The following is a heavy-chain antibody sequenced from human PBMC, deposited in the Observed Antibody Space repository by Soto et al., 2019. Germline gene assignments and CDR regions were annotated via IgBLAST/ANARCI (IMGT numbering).Heavy chain of an antibody. D-gene: IGHD6-13*01. Sequence: SETLSLTCAVYGGSFSGYYWSWIPQPPGKGLEWIGEINHSGSTNYNPSLKSRVTISVDTSKNQFSLKLSSVTAADTAVYYCARVYGGSSDFDYWGQGTLVTVSS. V-gene: IGHV4-34*01. CDR3: ARVYGGSSDFDY. J-gene: IGHJ4*02. CDR2: INHSGST. CDR1: GGSFSGYY.